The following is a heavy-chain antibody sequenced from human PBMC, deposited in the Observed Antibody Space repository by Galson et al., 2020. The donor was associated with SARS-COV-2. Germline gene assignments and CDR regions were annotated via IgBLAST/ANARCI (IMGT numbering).Heavy chain of an antibody. D-gene: IGHD3-10*01. CDR2: ISAYNGNT. CDR1: GYTFTSYG. J-gene: IGHJ5*02. Sequence: ASVKVSCKASGYTFTSYGISWVRQAPGQGLEWMGWISAYNGNTNYAQKLQGRVTMTTDTSTSTAYMELRSLRSDDTAVYYCARDKKYYYGSGSYGDNFWFDPWGQGTLVTVSS. CDR3: ARDKKYYYGSGSYGDNFWFDP. V-gene: IGHV1-18*01.